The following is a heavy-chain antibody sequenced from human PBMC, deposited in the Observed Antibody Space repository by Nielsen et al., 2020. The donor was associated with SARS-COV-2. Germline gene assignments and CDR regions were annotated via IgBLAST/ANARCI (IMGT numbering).Heavy chain of an antibody. CDR2: ISGSGRST. D-gene: IGHD3-22*01. V-gene: IGHV3-23*01. CDR3: ARDLYYDSSGFDY. CDR1: GFTFSNYA. J-gene: IGHJ4*02. Sequence: GGSLRLSCAASGFTFSNYALSWVRQAPGKGLEWVSSISGSGRSTYYADSVKGRFTISRDNAKNTLYLQMNSLRAEDTAVYYCARDLYYDSSGFDYWGQGTLVTVSS.